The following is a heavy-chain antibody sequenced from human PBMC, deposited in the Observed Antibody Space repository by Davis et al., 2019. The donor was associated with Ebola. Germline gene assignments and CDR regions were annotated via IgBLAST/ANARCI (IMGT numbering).Heavy chain of an antibody. J-gene: IGHJ4*02. V-gene: IGHV1-46*01. CDR3: ATPTTKGFDY. D-gene: IGHD1-14*01. CDR1: GGTFSSYT. CDR2: INPSGGST. Sequence: ASVKVSCKASGGTFSSYTISWVRQAPGQGLEWMGIINPSGGSTSYAQKFQGRVTMTRDTSTSTAYMELSRLRSDDTAVYYCATPTTKGFDYWGQGTLVTVSS.